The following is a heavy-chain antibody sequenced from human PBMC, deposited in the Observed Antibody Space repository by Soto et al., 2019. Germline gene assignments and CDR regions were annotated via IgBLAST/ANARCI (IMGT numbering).Heavy chain of an antibody. D-gene: IGHD4-17*01. J-gene: IGHJ4*02. Sequence: GGSLRLSCAASGFTFSGSAMHWVRQASGKGLEWVGRIRSKANSYATAYAASVKGRFTISRDDSKNRAYLQMNSLKTEDTAVYYCTRQLRYGDYVQDYWGQGTLVTVSS. CDR1: GFTFSGSA. CDR2: IRSKANSYAT. V-gene: IGHV3-73*01. CDR3: TRQLRYGDYVQDY.